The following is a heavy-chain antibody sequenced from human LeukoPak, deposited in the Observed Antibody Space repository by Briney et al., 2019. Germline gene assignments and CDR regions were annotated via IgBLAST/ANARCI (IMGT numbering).Heavy chain of an antibody. V-gene: IGHV4-39*02. CDR2: IYYTGST. CDR3: ARDENGYVWGSFRA. D-gene: IGHD3-16*02. CDR1: GGSISSGGYS. J-gene: IGHJ5*02. Sequence: SETLSLTCAVSGGSISSGGYSWSWIRQPPGKGLEWIGSIYYTGSTYKNPSLKSRVTISIDTSKNQFSLKLNSVTAADTAVYYCARDENGYVWGSFRAWGQGTLVTVSS.